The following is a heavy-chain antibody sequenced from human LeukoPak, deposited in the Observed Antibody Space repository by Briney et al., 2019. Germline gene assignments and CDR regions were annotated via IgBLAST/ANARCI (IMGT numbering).Heavy chain of an antibody. D-gene: IGHD4-17*01. V-gene: IGHV4-31*03. CDR2: IYYSGST. CDR1: GGSISSGGYY. J-gene: IGHJ4*02. CDR3: VREKTVTGYFEY. Sequence: SETLSLTCTVSGGSISSGGYYWSWIRQHPGKGVEWIGYIYYSGSTYYNPSLKSRVTIAVDTSKNQFSLKLSSVTAADTAAYYCVREKTVTGYFEYWGQGTLVTVSS.